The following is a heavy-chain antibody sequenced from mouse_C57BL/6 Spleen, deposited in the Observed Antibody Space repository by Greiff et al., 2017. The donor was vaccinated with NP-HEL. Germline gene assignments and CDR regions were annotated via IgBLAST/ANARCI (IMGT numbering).Heavy chain of an antibody. CDR3: AISYGTEMDY. CDR1: GFTFSDYG. J-gene: IGHJ4*01. Sequence: EVHLVESGGGLVKPGGSLKLSCAASGFTFSDYGMHWVRQAPEKGLEWVAYICSGSSTIYYTDTVKGRSTISRDNANNTLFLQMTSLRSEDTAMYYYAISYGTEMDYWGQGTSVTVSS. D-gene: IGHD1-1*02. V-gene: IGHV5-17*01. CDR2: ICSGSSTI.